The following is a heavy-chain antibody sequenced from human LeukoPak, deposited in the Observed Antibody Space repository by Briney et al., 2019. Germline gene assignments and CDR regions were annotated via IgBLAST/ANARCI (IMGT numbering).Heavy chain of an antibody. CDR3: ARDSRIAARRVQLPWFDP. Sequence: ASVKVSCKASGYTFTSYAMNWVRQAPGQGLEWMGWINTNTGNPTYAQGFTGRFVFSLDTSVSTAYLQISSLKAEDTAVYYCARDSRIAARRVQLPWFDPWGQGTLVTVSS. CDR1: GYTFTSYA. J-gene: IGHJ5*02. D-gene: IGHD6-6*01. CDR2: INTNTGNP. V-gene: IGHV7-4-1*02.